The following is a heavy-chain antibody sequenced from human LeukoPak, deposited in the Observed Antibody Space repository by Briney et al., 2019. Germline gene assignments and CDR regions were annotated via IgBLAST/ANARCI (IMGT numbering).Heavy chain of an antibody. J-gene: IGHJ4*02. V-gene: IGHV3-21*04. D-gene: IGHD6-19*01. CDR3: ANPSSGWFRY. CDR2: ISSSSSYI. Sequence: GGSLRLSCAASGFTFSSYSMNWVRQAPGKGLEWVSSISSSSSYIYYADSVKGRFTISRDNSKNTLYLQMNSLRAEDTAVYYCANPSSGWFRYWGQGTLVTVSS. CDR1: GFTFSSYS.